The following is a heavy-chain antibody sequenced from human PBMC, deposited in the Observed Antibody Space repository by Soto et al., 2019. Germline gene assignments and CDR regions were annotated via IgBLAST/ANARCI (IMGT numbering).Heavy chain of an antibody. D-gene: IGHD2-2*01. Sequence: GGSLRLSCAASGFTFSSYSMNWVRQAPGKGLEWVSYISSSSSTRYYADSVKGRFTISRDNAKNSLYLQMNSLRDEDTAVYYCARDRLGVVVPAFMDVWGQGTTVTVSS. CDR3: ARDRLGVVVPAFMDV. CDR2: ISSSSSTR. J-gene: IGHJ6*02. V-gene: IGHV3-48*02. CDR1: GFTFSSYS.